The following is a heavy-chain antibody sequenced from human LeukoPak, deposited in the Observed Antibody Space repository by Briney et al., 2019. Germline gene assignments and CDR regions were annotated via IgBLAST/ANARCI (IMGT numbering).Heavy chain of an antibody. J-gene: IGHJ3*02. CDR3: ARSEYSYGADAFDI. CDR2: IYTSGST. Sequence: ASQTLSLTCTVSGGSISSGSYYWSWIRQPAGKGLEWIGRIYTSGSTNYNPSLKSRVTISVDTSKNQFSLKLSSVTAADTAVYYYARSEYSYGADAFDIWGQGTMVTVSS. D-gene: IGHD5-18*01. CDR1: GGSISSGSYY. V-gene: IGHV4-61*02.